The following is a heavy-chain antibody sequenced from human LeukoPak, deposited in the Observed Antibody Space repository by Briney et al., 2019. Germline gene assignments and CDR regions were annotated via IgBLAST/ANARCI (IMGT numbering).Heavy chain of an antibody. D-gene: IGHD2-2*01. CDR3: ARESPYCSSTSCYDY. CDR1: GGSISSYY. V-gene: IGHV4-4*07. Sequence: SETLSLTCTVSGGSISSYYWSWIRQPAGKGLEWIGRIYTSGSTNYNPSLKSRVTMSVDTSKNQFSLKLSSVTAADAAVYYCARESPYCSSTSCYDYWGQGTLVTVSS. J-gene: IGHJ4*02. CDR2: IYTSGST.